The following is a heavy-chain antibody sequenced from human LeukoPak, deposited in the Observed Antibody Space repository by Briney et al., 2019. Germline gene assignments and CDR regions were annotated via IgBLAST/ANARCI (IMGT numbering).Heavy chain of an antibody. CDR3: ARNSVDY. Sequence: ETLSLTCTVSGGSISSYYWSWIRQPPGKGLEWVAHIKQDGSEKYYVDSVKGRFTISRDNAKNSLYLQMNSLRAEDTAVYYCARNSVDYWGQGTLVTVSS. V-gene: IGHV3-7*01. D-gene: IGHD2/OR15-2a*01. CDR1: GGSISSYY. CDR2: IKQDGSEK. J-gene: IGHJ4*02.